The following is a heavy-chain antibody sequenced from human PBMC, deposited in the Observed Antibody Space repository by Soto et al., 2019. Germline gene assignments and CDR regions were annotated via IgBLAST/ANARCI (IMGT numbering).Heavy chain of an antibody. CDR1: GGSISSGGYY. D-gene: IGHD3-22*01. J-gene: IGHJ4*02. Sequence: PSETLSLTCTVSGGSISSGGYYWSWIRQHPGKGLEWIGYIYYSGSTYYNPSLKSRVTISVDTSKNQFSLKLSSVTAADTAVYYCARMVRYDSSGYYPRGYFDYWGQGTLVTVSS. V-gene: IGHV4-31*03. CDR2: IYYSGST. CDR3: ARMVRYDSSGYYPRGYFDY.